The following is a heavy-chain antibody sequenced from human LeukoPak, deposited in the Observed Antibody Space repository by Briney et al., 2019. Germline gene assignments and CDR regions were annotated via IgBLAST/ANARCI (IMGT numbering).Heavy chain of an antibody. CDR2: IKKDGSVK. J-gene: IGHJ3*02. CDR3: GRDIGFDTFDI. D-gene: IGHD3-9*01. CDR1: GLTFGNYW. V-gene: IGHV3-7*01. Sequence: GGSLRLSCTVSGLTFGNYWMVWVRQAPGKGPEWVTNIKKDGSVKNYVDSVKGRFTISRDNAENSLYLQMNSLRAEDTAVYYCGRDIGFDTFDIWGQGTMVTVSS.